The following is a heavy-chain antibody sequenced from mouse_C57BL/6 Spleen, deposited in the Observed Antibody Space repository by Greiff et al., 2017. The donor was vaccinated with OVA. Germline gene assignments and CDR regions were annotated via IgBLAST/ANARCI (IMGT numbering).Heavy chain of an antibody. CDR3: ARRTLYYDYDY. D-gene: IGHD2-4*01. CDR2: IYPGSGST. V-gene: IGHV1-55*01. Sequence: QVQLQQPGAELVKPGATVKMSCKASGYTFTSYWITWVKQTPGQGLEWIGDIYPGSGSTNYNEKLKSMATLTVDTSSSTAYMQLSSLTSEDSAVYYYARRTLYYDYDYWGQGTTLTVSS. J-gene: IGHJ2*01. CDR1: GYTFTSYW.